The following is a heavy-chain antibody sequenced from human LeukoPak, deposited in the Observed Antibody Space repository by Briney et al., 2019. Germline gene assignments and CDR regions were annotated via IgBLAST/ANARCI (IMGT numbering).Heavy chain of an antibody. J-gene: IGHJ4*02. V-gene: IGHV1-69*13. CDR2: IIPIFGTA. CDR3: AEGLRGYSYPTH. Sequence: ASVKVSCKASGYTFTGYYMHWVRQAPGQGLEWMGGIIPIFGTANYAQKFQGRVTITADESTSTAYMELSSLRSEDTAVYYCAEGLRGYSYPTHWGQGTLVTVSS. D-gene: IGHD5-18*01. CDR1: GYTFTGYY.